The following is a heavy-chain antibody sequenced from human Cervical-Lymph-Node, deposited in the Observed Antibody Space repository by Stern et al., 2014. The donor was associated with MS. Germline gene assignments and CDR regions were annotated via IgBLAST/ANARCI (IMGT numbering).Heavy chain of an antibody. CDR3: ARSRDTAYDNAFDI. CDR1: GFTFSDYY. CDR2: ISSSTYT. J-gene: IGHJ3*02. V-gene: IGHV3-11*06. D-gene: IGHD5-18*01. Sequence: QVQLVQSGGDLVKPGGSLRISCAASGFTFSDYYMSWIRQAPGKGPEWISYISSSTYTDYAASVKGRFTISRDNARNSLFLQMDSLRADDTAVYFCARSRDTAYDNAFDIWGQGTKVSVSS.